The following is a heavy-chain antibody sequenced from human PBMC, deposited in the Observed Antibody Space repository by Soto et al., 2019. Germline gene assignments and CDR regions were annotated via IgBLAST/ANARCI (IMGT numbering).Heavy chain of an antibody. CDR2: IYYSGST. V-gene: IGHV4-31*03. CDR1: GGSISSGAYY. CDR3: AREVVIRPRFDY. D-gene: IGHD3-22*01. Sequence: QVQLQESGPGLVKPSQTLSLTCTVSGGSISSGAYYWNWIRQHPGKGLEWIGYIYYSGSTYYNPSLKSRITISLDTSKNHFSLKLSSVTAADTAVYYCAREVVIRPRFDYWGQGTLVTVSP. J-gene: IGHJ4*02.